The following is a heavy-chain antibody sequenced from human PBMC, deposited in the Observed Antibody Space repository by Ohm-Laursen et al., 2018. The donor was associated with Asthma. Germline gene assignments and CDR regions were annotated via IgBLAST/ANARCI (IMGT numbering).Heavy chain of an antibody. CDR3: AREEYYYYGMDV. Sequence: SLRLSCAASGFTFSSYGMHWVRQAPGKGLEWVAVIWYDGSNKYYADSVKGRFTISRDNSKNTLYLQMNSLRAEDTAVYYCAREEYYYYGMDVWGQGTTVTVPS. J-gene: IGHJ6*02. CDR1: GFTFSSYG. CDR2: IWYDGSNK. V-gene: IGHV3-33*01.